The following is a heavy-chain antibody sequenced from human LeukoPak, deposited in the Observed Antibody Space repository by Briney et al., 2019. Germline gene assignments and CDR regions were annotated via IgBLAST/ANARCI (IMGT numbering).Heavy chain of an antibody. Sequence: SETLSLTCSASGGSIETYYWSWIRQPPGKGLEWVGHIYYSGSTNYNPSLKSRVTRSVDTSKNQFSLRLKSVTAADTAVYYCARSARSVGSSWYFDYWGQGTLVTVSS. V-gene: IGHV4-59*08. CDR3: ARSARSVGSSWYFDY. CDR2: IYYSGST. CDR1: GGSIETYY. J-gene: IGHJ4*02. D-gene: IGHD6-13*01.